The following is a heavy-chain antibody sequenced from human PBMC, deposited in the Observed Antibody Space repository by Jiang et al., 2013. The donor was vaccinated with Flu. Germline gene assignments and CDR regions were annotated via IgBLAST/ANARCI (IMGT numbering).Heavy chain of an antibody. CDR3: ARDHRVFVGSSPDY. Sequence: QLLESGGGLVQPGGSLRLSCAASGFTLDDYGMSWVRQAPGKGLEWVSGISWNGGSTGYADSVRGRFTISRDNAKNSLYLQMNSLRAEDTALYYCARDHRVFVGSSPDYWGQGTLVTVSS. V-gene: IGHV3-20*04. CDR2: ISWNGGST. D-gene: IGHD6-6*01. J-gene: IGHJ4*02. CDR1: GFTLDDYG.